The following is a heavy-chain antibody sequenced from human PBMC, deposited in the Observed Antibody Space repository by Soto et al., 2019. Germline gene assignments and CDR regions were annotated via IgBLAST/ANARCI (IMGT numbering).Heavy chain of an antibody. Sequence: EVQLVESGGGLVQPGGSLRLSCAASGFSFSTHYMNWVRQAPGKGLEWVSCISSSGSDIYYTDSVKGRFTISRDNAKNSLYLQMNSLRDEDTAVHYCARDFKDGMAVATFDYWGQGALVTVSS. D-gene: IGHD2-15*01. J-gene: IGHJ4*02. CDR2: ISSSGSDI. CDR3: ARDFKDGMAVATFDY. CDR1: GFSFSTHY. V-gene: IGHV3-48*02.